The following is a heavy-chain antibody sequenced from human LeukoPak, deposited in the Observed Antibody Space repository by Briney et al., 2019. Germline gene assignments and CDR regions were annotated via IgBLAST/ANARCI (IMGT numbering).Heavy chain of an antibody. J-gene: IGHJ4*02. CDR2: ISGSGDGT. CDR3: ARYAGSD. V-gene: IGHV3-23*01. CDR1: GFTFSSCA. D-gene: IGHD1-14*01. Sequence: PGGSLRLSCAASGFTFSSCAMSWVRQAPGKGLEWVSGISGSGDGTYYAGSVKGRFTISRDNSKNTLYLQMDSLRAEDTAVYYCARYAGSDWGQGTLVTVSS.